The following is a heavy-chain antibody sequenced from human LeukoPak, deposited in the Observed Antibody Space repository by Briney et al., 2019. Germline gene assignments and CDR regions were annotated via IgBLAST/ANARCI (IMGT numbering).Heavy chain of an antibody. D-gene: IGHD6-13*01. J-gene: IGHJ4*02. V-gene: IGHV4-30-2*01. Sequence: TLSLTCTVSGGSISSGGYYWSWIRQPPGKGLEWIGYIYHSGSTYCNPSLKSRVTISVDRSKNQFSLKLSSVTAADTAVYYCARDRRRYSSSWLPSYYFDYWGQGTLVTVSS. CDR1: GGSISSGGYY. CDR3: ARDRRRYSSSWLPSYYFDY. CDR2: IYHSGST.